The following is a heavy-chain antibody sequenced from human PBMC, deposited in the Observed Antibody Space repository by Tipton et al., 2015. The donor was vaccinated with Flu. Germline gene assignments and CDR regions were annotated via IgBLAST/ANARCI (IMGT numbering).Heavy chain of an antibody. V-gene: IGHV4-38-2*01. CDR2: IFHTGST. J-gene: IGHJ4*02. D-gene: IGHD3-10*02. CDR3: ARHTGDSVRGVIDY. Sequence: TLSLTCSVSGDSIGSNYYWGWIRQPPGKGLEWIGNIFHTGSTYSNPSLRSRVTISVEKSKNQFSLRLSSVTAADTAVYYCARHTGDSVRGVIDYWGQGTLVTVSS. CDR1: GDSIGSNYY.